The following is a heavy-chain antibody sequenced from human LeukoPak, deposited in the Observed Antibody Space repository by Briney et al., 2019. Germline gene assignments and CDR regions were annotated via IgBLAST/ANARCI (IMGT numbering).Heavy chain of an antibody. D-gene: IGHD6-19*01. CDR1: GSTFDDYA. CDR3: AKDIAGIAVAGTYFDY. V-gene: IGHV3-9*01. Sequence: PGGSLRLSCAASGSTFDDYAMHWVRQAPGKGLEWVSGISWNSGSIGYADSVKGRFTISRDNAKNSLYLQMNSLRAEDTALYYCAKDIAGIAVAGTYFDYWGQGTLVTVSS. CDR2: ISWNSGSI. J-gene: IGHJ4*02.